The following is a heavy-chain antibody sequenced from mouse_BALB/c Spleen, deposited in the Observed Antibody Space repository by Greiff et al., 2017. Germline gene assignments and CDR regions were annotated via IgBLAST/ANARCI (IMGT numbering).Heavy chain of an antibody. Sequence: VQLQQSGPELVKPGASVKISCKASGYSFTGYFMNWVMQSHGKSLEWIGRINPYNGDTFYNQKFKGKATLTVDKSSSTAHMELRSLASEDSAVYYCAILGFDYWGQGTTLTVSS. D-gene: IGHD4-1*01. CDR1: GYSFTGYF. CDR2: INPYNGDT. J-gene: IGHJ2*01. CDR3: AILGFDY. V-gene: IGHV1-20*02.